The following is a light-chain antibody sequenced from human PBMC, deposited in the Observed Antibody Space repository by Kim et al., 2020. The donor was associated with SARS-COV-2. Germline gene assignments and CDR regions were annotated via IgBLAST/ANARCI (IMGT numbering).Light chain of an antibody. Sequence: DIQMTQSPSTLSASVGDRVTITCRASQSISTWLAWYQQKPGKAPNLLIYKASSLESGVPSRFSGSGSGTEFTLTISSLQPDDIATYYCQQYNSYSRTFGQGTKVDIK. CDR3: QQYNSYSRT. CDR1: QSISTW. J-gene: IGKJ1*01. V-gene: IGKV1-5*03. CDR2: KAS.